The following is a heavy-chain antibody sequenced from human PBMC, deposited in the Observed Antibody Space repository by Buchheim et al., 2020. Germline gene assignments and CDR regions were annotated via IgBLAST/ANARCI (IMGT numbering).Heavy chain of an antibody. D-gene: IGHD4-17*01. CDR3: ARDYGDYVLYYDYGMDV. J-gene: IGHJ6*01. V-gene: IGHV1-46*03. Sequence: QVQLVQSGAEVKKPGASVKVSCKASGYTFTSYYMHWARHSPGQGLEWMGIINPSGGSTSYAQKFQGRVTMTRDPSTSTVYMELSRLRSEDTAVYYCARDYGDYVLYYDYGMDVWGQGNT. CDR1: GYTFTSYY. CDR2: INPSGGST.